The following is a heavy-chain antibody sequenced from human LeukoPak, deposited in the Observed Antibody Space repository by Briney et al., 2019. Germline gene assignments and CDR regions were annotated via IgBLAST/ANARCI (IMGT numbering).Heavy chain of an antibody. CDR2: INAGNSNT. D-gene: IGHD4-17*01. J-gene: IGHJ4*02. V-gene: IGHV1-3*01. CDR3: ARSYGDYSHFDY. CDR1: GGTFSSYA. Sequence: GSVKVSCKASGGTFSSYAISWVRQAPGQGLEWMGWINAGNSNTKYSQKLQGRVTITRDTSASTAYMELSSLRSEDTAMYYCARSYGDYSHFDYWGQGTLVTVSS.